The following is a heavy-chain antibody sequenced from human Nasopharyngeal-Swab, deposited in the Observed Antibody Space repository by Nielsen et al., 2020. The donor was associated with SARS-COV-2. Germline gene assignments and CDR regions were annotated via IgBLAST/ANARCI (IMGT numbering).Heavy chain of an antibody. D-gene: IGHD4-23*01. J-gene: IGHJ3*02. CDR1: GGSISSSSYY. CDR2: IYYSGST. CDR3: ARRTGGMTTVVTTHGFDI. V-gene: IGHV4-39*01. Sequence: SETLSLTCTVSGGSISSSSYYWGWIRQPPGKGLEWIGCIYYSGSTYYNPSLKSRVTISVDTSKNQFSLKLSSVTAADTAVYYCARRTGGMTTVVTTHGFDIWGQGTMVTVSS.